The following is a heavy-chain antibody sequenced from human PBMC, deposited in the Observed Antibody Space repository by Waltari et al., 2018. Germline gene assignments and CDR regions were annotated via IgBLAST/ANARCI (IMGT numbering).Heavy chain of an antibody. D-gene: IGHD2-2*03. V-gene: IGHV4-38-2*01. CDR1: GYSINSGYY. Sequence: QVQLQESGPGLVKPSETLSLTCDVSGYSINSGYYWGWIRQSPGKGLEWIATIYHAGDTFYNPSLKSRVTISMDTSKNKFSRKLNSVTAADTAVYFCSRQVLGYCTSAACRRLESWGQGTLVTVSS. CDR2: IYHAGDT. CDR3: SRQVLGYCTSAACRRLES. J-gene: IGHJ4*02.